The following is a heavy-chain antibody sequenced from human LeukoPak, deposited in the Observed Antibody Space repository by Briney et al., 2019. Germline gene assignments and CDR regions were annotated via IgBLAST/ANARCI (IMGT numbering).Heavy chain of an antibody. CDR1: GGSISSGGYY. Sequence: SETLSLTCTVSGGSISSGGYYWSWIRQHPGKGLAWIGYIYYSGSAYYNPSLKSRVTISVDTSKNQFSLKLSSVTAADTAVYYCARAPGYTAMVTPYFDLWGRGTLVTVSS. CDR3: ARAPGYTAMVTPYFDL. D-gene: IGHD5-18*01. V-gene: IGHV4-31*03. CDR2: IYYSGSA. J-gene: IGHJ2*01.